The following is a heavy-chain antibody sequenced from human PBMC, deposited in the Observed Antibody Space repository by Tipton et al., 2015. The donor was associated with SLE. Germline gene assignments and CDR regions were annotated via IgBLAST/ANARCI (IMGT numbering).Heavy chain of an antibody. J-gene: IGHJ4*02. CDR1: GDTFNNNA. Sequence: QLVQSGAEVKKPGSSVKVSCKASGDTFNNNAISWVRQAPGQGLEWMGWISTNNGDTKYAQRFQGRVTMTTDTSTSTTYMTLKSPRSDDTAIYYCARECSGTGCLDYWGQGTLVIVSS. D-gene: IGHD3-10*02. CDR2: ISTNNGDT. V-gene: IGHV1-18*01. CDR3: ARECSGTGCLDY.